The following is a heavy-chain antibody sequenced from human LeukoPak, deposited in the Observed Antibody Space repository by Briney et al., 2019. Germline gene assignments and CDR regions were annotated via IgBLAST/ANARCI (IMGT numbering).Heavy chain of an antibody. Sequence: PGGSLRLSCVASGFTFDTYGMNWVRQAPGRGLEWISYSSSSSAINYADSVKGRFTVSRDKAKNSLLLQMNSLRAEDTAVYYCARGDYGEKFDYWGRETQVTVSS. CDR1: GFTFDTYG. J-gene: IGHJ4*02. D-gene: IGHD4-17*01. V-gene: IGHV3-48*01. CDR3: ARGDYGEKFDY. CDR2: SSSSSAI.